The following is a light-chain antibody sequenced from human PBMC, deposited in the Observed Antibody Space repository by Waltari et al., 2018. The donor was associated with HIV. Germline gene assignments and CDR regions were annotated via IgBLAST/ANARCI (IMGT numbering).Light chain of an antibody. CDR2: RDH. Sequence: QSAVTQSPSASGTPGQSVTTPCSGSSSNIGSTDVFWYQPLPGTAPNLLIYRDHQRPSGVPDRISGSRSGTSSSLAISGLRSEEEAVYYCVVWDDSLSGVVFGGGTSLTVL. CDR3: VVWDDSLSGVV. CDR1: SSNIGSTD. V-gene: IGLV1-47*01. J-gene: IGLJ2*01.